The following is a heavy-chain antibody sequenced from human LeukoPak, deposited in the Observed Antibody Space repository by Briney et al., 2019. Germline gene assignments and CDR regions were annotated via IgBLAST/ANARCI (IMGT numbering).Heavy chain of an antibody. D-gene: IGHD2-21*02. CDR2: IYHSGST. CDR3: ARSRLEYCGGDCYVADDAFDI. J-gene: IGHJ3*02. V-gene: IGHV4-30-2*01. Sequence: SETLSLTCTVSGGSISSGGYYWSWIRQHPGKGLEWIGYIYHSGSTYYNPSLKSRVTISVDRSKNQFSLKLSSVTAADTAVYYCARSRLEYCGGDCYVADDAFDIWGQGTMVTVSS. CDR1: GGSISSGGYY.